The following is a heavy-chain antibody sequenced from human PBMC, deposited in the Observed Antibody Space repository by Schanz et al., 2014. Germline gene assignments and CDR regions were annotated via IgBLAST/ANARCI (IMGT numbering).Heavy chain of an antibody. Sequence: QLVQSGSEFRKPGASVKVSCKASGYIFSSYAIHWVRQAPGQGLEWMGWLNPPTGHPTDAQGFTGQFVFSLDTAVSTAYLQTGSFKAEDTPVYYSARDRAVAVFDYWGQGTLVTVSS. CDR1: GYIFSSYA. CDR2: LNPPTGHP. J-gene: IGHJ4*02. D-gene: IGHD6-19*01. V-gene: IGHV7-4-1*01. CDR3: ARDRAVAVFDY.